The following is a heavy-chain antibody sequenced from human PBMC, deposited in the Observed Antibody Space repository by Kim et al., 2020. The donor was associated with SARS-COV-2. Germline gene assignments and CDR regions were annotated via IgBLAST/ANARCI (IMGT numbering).Heavy chain of an antibody. CDR1: GGSFSGYY. V-gene: IGHV4-34*01. CDR3: ARGSPGGYSYGLPFDY. J-gene: IGHJ4*02. CDR2: INHSGST. Sequence: SETLSLTCAVYGGSFSGYYWSWIRQPPGKGLEWIGEINHSGSTNYNPSLKSRVTISVDTSKNQFSLKLSSVTAADTAVYYCARGSPGGYSYGLPFDYWGQGTLVTVSS. D-gene: IGHD5-18*01.